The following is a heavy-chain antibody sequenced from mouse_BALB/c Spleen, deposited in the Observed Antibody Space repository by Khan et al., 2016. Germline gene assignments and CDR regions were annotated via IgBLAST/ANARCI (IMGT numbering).Heavy chain of an antibody. J-gene: IGHJ2*01. CDR3: TKGLRRGYYFDY. D-gene: IGHD2-4*01. V-gene: IGHV1-15*01. Sequence: QVQLQQSGAELVRPGASVKLSCKALGYTFSDYEMHWVKQTPVRGLVWIGAIHPGNGGSAYNQKFKGKATLTADISFSPAYLELSSLTSEDSAVYFCTKGLRRGYYFDYWGPGTTLTVS. CDR2: IHPGNGGS. CDR1: GYTFSDYE.